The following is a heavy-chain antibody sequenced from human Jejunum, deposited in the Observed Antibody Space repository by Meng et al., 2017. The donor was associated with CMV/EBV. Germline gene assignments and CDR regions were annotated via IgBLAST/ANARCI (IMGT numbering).Heavy chain of an antibody. J-gene: IGHJ4*02. CDR3: ARGFWDIVVVPASKSTWDY. Sequence: MNWVGQAPGKGLEWVANIKQDGSEKYYVDSVKGRFTISRDSAKNSLYLQMNSLRAEDTAVYYCARGFWDIVVVPASKSTWDYWGQGTLVTVSS. V-gene: IGHV3-7*01. D-gene: IGHD2-2*01. CDR2: IKQDGSEK.